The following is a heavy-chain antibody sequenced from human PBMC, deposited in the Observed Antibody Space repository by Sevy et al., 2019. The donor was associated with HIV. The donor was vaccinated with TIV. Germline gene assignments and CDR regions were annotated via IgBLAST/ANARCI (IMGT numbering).Heavy chain of an antibody. Sequence: GGSLRLSCAASRFTFSSYSMNWVRQAPGKGLEWVSYISSSSSTIYYADSGKGRFTISRDNAKNSLYLQMNSLRDEDTAVYYCAGSITMVRGVIITGPYFDYWGQGTLVTVSS. CDR2: ISSSSSTI. CDR3: AGSITMVRGVIITGPYFDY. CDR1: RFTFSSYS. J-gene: IGHJ4*02. V-gene: IGHV3-48*02. D-gene: IGHD3-10*01.